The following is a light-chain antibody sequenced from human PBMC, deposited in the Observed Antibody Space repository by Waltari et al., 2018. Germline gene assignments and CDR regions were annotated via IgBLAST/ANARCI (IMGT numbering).Light chain of an antibody. V-gene: IGLV3-25*03. J-gene: IGLJ3*02. Sequence: SYELTQPPSASVSPGPPARLTSVGVALPKQYVYWYQQRPGQAPVLIIFKDTKRPSGIPERFSGSASGTTVTLTISGVQAEDEADYYCQSADSSGTSRVFGGGTKLTVL. CDR3: QSADSSGTSRV. CDR1: ALPKQY. CDR2: KDT.